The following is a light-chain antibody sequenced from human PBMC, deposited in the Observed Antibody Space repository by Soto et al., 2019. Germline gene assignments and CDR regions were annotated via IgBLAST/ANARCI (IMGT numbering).Light chain of an antibody. CDR1: QSLLHSNGYNY. CDR3: QQYYSTQWT. V-gene: IGKV4-1*01. CDR2: WAS. J-gene: IGKJ1*01. Sequence: DIVMTQSPLSLSVTPGEPASISCRSSQSLLHSNGYNYLDWYLQKPGQPPKLLIYWASTRESGVPDRFSGSGSGTDFTLTISSLQAEDVAVYYCQQYYSTQWTFGQGTKVDIK.